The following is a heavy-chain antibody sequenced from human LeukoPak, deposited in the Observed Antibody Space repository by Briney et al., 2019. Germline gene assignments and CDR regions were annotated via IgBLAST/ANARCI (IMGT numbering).Heavy chain of an antibody. CDR3: VTPRSWELSDMAV. CDR1: GYSISTNYY. J-gene: IGHJ6*03. CDR2: VYHNGET. V-gene: IGHV4-38-2*02. D-gene: IGHD1-26*01. Sequence: QTSETLSLTCTVSGYSISTNYYWAWIRQSPGTGPEWIGSVYHNGETYYNPSLKSRVIISVDTSKNEFSLRLTSVTAADTAVYYCVTPRSWELSDMAVWGKGTTVIVSS.